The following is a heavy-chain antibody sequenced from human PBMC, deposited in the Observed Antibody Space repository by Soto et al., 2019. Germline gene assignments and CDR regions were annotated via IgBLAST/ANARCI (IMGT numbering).Heavy chain of an antibody. CDR1: GGTFSSYA. D-gene: IGHD3-3*01. CDR3: ARGGDLEWFPWDY. CDR2: IIPIFGTA. V-gene: IGHV1-69*05. J-gene: IGHJ4*02. Sequence: GASVKVSCKASGGTFSSYAISWVRQAPGQGLEWMGGIIPIFGTANYAQKFQGRVTITTDESTSTAYMELRSLRSEDTAVYYCARGGDLEWFPWDYWGQGTMGTVSA.